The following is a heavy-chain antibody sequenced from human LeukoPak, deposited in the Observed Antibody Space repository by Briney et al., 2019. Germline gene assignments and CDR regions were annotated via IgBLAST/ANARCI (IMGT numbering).Heavy chain of an antibody. CDR3: TKDRYCTTTNCPFDY. J-gene: IGHJ4*02. V-gene: IGHV3-30*02. CDR2: IRYDGSDK. Sequence: GGSLRLSCAASGFIFTDYGMHWVRQAPGKGLEWLTFIRYDGSDKYYADSVKGRFTISRDNSKNSLYLQMNSLRTEDTALYFCTKDRYCTTTNCPFDYWGQGTLVTVSS. CDR1: GFIFTDYG. D-gene: IGHD2-2*01.